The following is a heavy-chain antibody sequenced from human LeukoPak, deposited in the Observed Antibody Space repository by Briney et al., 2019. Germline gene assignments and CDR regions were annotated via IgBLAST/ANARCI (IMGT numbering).Heavy chain of an antibody. CDR3: AREDVSLGIINY. D-gene: IGHD3-10*01. V-gene: IGHV4-34*01. J-gene: IGHJ4*02. CDR2: INHSGST. Sequence: SETLSLTCAAYGGSFSGYYWSWIRQPPGKGLEWIGEINHSGSTNYNPSLKSRVTISVDTSKNQFSLKLSSVTAADTAVYYCAREDVSLGIINYWGQGTLVTVSS. CDR1: GGSFSGYY.